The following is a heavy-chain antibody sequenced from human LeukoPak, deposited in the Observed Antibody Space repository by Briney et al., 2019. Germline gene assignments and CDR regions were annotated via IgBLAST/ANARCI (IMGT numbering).Heavy chain of an antibody. Sequence: ASVKVSCKASGFTFTVYYIHWVRPAPGQGLEYVGWINPNSGGTNYAQKFQGRVTMTRDTSITTAYMEVTSLTSDDTAVYYCALYSSGLFDPWGQGTLVTVSS. V-gene: IGHV1-2*02. CDR2: INPNSGGT. CDR3: ALYSSGLFDP. D-gene: IGHD6-19*01. J-gene: IGHJ5*02. CDR1: GFTFTVYY.